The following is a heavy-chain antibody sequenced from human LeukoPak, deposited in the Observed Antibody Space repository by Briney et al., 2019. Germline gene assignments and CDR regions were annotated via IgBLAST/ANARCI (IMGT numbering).Heavy chain of an antibody. J-gene: IGHJ4*02. D-gene: IGHD3-22*01. V-gene: IGHV3-53*01. CDR3: ARDRGYYYDSSGHFDY. CDR1: GFTVSSNY. CDR2: IYSGGST. Sequence: GGSLRLSCAAFGFTVSSNYMSWVRQAPGKGLEWVSVIYSGGSTYYADSVKGRFTISRDNSKNTLYLQMNSLRAEDTAVYYCARDRGYYYDSSGHFDYWGQGTLVTVSS.